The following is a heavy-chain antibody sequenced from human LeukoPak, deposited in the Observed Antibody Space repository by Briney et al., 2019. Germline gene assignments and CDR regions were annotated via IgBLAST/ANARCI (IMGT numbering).Heavy chain of an antibody. CDR3: ARARESLTTRYFDY. D-gene: IGHD4/OR15-4a*01. V-gene: IGHV1-69*13. J-gene: IGHJ4*02. CDR2: IIPIFGTA. Sequence: ASVKVSCKAFVCTFSSYAISWVRQAPGQGLEWMGGIIPIFGTANYAQKFQGRVTITADESTSTAYMELSSLRSEDTAVYYCARARESLTTRYFDYWGQGTLVTVSS. CDR1: VCTFSSYA.